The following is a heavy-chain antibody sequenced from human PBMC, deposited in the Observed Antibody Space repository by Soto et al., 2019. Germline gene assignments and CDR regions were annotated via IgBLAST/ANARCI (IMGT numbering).Heavy chain of an antibody. CDR3: TRSGGYYDSSPDY. J-gene: IGHJ4*02. Sequence: EVQVVESGGGLVQPGGSLRLSCAASGFTFRDYYMAWVRQAPGKGLEWVGRIRNRANSYTTEYAASVKGRFTISRDDSKNSLYLQMNSLKTEDTAVYYCTRSGGYYDSSPDYWGQGTLVTVSS. D-gene: IGHD3-22*01. CDR2: IRNRANSYTT. V-gene: IGHV3-72*01. CDR1: GFTFRDYY.